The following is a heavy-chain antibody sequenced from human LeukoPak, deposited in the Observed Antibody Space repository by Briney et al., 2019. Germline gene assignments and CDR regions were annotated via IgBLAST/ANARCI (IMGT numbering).Heavy chain of an antibody. CDR2: IRNDGTYK. J-gene: IGHJ4*02. CDR1: GFIFSDYG. D-gene: IGHD1-26*01. CDR3: ARDYQKSPCQLPPDY. Sequence: PGGSLRLSCASSGFIFSDYGMHWVRQSPGKGLECVAVIRNDGTYKYYIDSVKGRFIISRDNSKNTLFLQMNGLRVEDTAVYYCARDYQKSPCQLPPDYWGQGTQVTVSS. V-gene: IGHV3-30*02.